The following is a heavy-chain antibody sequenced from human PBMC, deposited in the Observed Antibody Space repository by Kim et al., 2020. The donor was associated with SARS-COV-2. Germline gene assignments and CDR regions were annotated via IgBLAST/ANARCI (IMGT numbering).Heavy chain of an antibody. CDR1: GYTFTSYA. V-gene: IGHV1-3*01. J-gene: IGHJ4*02. CDR2: INAGNGNT. D-gene: IGHD6-19*01. CDR3: ARDLSSGWMFDY. Sequence: ASVKVSCKASGYTFTSYAMHWVRQAPGQRLEWMGWINAGNGNTKYSQKFQGRVTITRDTSASTAYMELSSLRSEDTAVYYCARDLSSGWMFDYWGQGTLVTVSS.